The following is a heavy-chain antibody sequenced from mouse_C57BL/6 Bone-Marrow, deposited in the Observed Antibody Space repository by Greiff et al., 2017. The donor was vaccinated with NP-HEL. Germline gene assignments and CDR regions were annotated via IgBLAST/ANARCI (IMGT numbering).Heavy chain of an antibody. CDR1: GYTFTSYV. J-gene: IGHJ2*01. V-gene: IGHV1-85*01. CDR2: IYPRDGST. CDR3: ARPPLLIYGNYVFDY. Sequence: VQLQQSGPELVKPGASVKLSCKASGYTFTSYVINWVKQRPGQGLEWIGWIYPRDGSTKYNEKFKGKATLTVDTSSSTAYMELHSLTSEDSAVYFCARPPLLIYGNYVFDYWGQGTTLTVSS. D-gene: IGHD2-1*01.